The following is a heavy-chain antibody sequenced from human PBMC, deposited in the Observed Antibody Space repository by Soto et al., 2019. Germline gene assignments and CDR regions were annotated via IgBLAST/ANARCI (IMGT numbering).Heavy chain of an antibody. D-gene: IGHD5-12*01. CDR1: GGSFSGYY. CDR3: ARGQRWLRFTSPGMDV. J-gene: IGHJ6*02. Sequence: SETLSLTCAVYGGSFSGYYWSWIRQPPGKGLEWIGEINHSGSTNYNPSLKSRVTISVDTSKNQFSLKLSSVTAADTAVYYCARGQRWLRFTSPGMDVWGQGTTV. CDR2: INHSGST. V-gene: IGHV4-34*01.